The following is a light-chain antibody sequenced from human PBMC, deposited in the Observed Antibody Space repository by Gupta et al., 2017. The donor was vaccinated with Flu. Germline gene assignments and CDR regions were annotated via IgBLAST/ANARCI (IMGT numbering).Light chain of an antibody. V-gene: IGKV1-39*01. Sequence: DIQMTQSPSSLSASVGDRVTVACRASQTVDTYLNWSQHKPGRAPQLLIYARTTLQSGVPSRFSAAAYGTDFTLTISDLQPEDSATYYCQRSYSMPRTFGQGTRVEI. CDR2: ART. J-gene: IGKJ1*01. CDR1: QTVDTY. CDR3: QRSYSMPRT.